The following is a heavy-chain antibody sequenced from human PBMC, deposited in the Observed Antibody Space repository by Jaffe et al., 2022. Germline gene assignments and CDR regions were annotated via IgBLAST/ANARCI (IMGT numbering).Heavy chain of an antibody. V-gene: IGHV2-5*01. CDR2: IYWNDDK. Sequence: QITLKESGPTLVKPTQTLTLTCTFSGFSLSTSGVGVGWIRQPPGKALEWLALIYWNDDKRYSPSLKSRLTITKDTSKNQVVLTMTNMDPVDTATYYCAHRVYNWNDFGYFDYWGQGTLVTVSS. CDR3: AHRVYNWNDFGYFDY. J-gene: IGHJ4*02. D-gene: IGHD1-1*01. CDR1: GFSLSTSGVG.